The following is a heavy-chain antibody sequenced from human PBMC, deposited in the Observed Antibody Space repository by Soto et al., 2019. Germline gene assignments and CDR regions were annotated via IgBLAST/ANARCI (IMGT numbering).Heavy chain of an antibody. CDR1: GGSISSSNW. CDR3: ARGVGGGYDFWSGYYMPLNWFDP. CDR2: IYHSGST. J-gene: IGHJ5*02. V-gene: IGHV4-4*02. Sequence: PSETLSLTCAVSGGSISSSNWWSWVRQPPGKGLEWIGEIYHSGSTNYNPSLKSRVTISVDKSKNQFSLKLSSVTAADTAVYYCARGVGGGYDFWSGYYMPLNWFDPWGQGTLVTVSS. D-gene: IGHD3-3*01.